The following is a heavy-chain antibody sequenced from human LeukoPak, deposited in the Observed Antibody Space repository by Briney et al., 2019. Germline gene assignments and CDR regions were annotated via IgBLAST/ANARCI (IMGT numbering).Heavy chain of an antibody. V-gene: IGHV4-34*01. CDR2: INHSGST. CDR1: GGSFSGYY. Sequence: SETLSLTCAVYGGSFSGYYWSWIRQPPGKGLEWIGEINHSGSTNYNPSLKSRVTISVDTSKNQFSLKLSSVTAADTAVYYCARSHGYDFWSGYYIGGGGFYYYYMDVWGKGTTVTVSS. J-gene: IGHJ6*03. D-gene: IGHD3-3*01. CDR3: ARSHGYDFWSGYYIGGGGFYYYYMDV.